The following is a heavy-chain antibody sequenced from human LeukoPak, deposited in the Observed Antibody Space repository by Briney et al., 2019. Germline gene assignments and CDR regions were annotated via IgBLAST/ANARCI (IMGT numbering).Heavy chain of an antibody. D-gene: IGHD3-9*01. CDR1: GFTFSIYA. CDR2: ISGSGGST. CDR3: AKNFDWLLYYFDY. V-gene: IGHV3-23*01. Sequence: GGSLRLSCAASGFTFSIYAMSWVRQAPGKGLEWVSAISGSGGSTYYADSVKGRFTISRDNSKNTLYLQMNSLRAEDTAVYYCAKNFDWLLYYFDYWGQGTMVTVSS. J-gene: IGHJ4*02.